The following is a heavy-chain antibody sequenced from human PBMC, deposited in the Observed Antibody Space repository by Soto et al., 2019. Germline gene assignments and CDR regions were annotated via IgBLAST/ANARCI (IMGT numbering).Heavy chain of an antibody. D-gene: IGHD4-17*01. Sequence: GGSLRLCCAASGFTLISYGMHWVRQDPGKGLEWVAVIWYDGSNKYYADSVKGRFTISRDNSKNTLYLQMNSLRAEDTAVYYCARGDGLLDYWGQGT. CDR3: ARGDGLLDY. CDR1: GFTLISYG. J-gene: IGHJ4*02. CDR2: IWYDGSNK. V-gene: IGHV3-33*01.